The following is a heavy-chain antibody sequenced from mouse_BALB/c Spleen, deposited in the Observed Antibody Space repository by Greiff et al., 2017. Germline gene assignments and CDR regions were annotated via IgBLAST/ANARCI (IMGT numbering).Heavy chain of an antibody. CDR1: GFTFSSYT. D-gene: IGHD2-1*01. V-gene: IGHV5-6-4*01. CDR2: ISSGGSYT. J-gene: IGHJ2*01. Sequence: EVKLVESGGGLVKPGGSLKLSCAASGFTFSSYTMSWVRQTPEKRLEWVATISSGGSYTYYPDSVKGRFTISRDNAKNTLYLQMSSLKSEDTAMYYCTRDYGNYPYFDYWGQGTTLTVSS. CDR3: TRDYGNYPYFDY.